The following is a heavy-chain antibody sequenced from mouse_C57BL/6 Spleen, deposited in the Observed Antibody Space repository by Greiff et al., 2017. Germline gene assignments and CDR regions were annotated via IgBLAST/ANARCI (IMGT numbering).Heavy chain of an antibody. J-gene: IGHJ1*03. D-gene: IGHD1-1*01. CDR1: GYSFTGYY. Sequence: VQLQQSGPELVKPGASVKISCKASGYSFTGYYMNWVKQSPEKSLEWIGEINPSTGGTTYNQKFKAKATLTVDKSSSTAYMQLKSLTSEDSAVXYCARSIHYYGSSDWYFDVWGTGTTVTVSS. CDR2: INPSTGGT. CDR3: ARSIHYYGSSDWYFDV. V-gene: IGHV1-42*01.